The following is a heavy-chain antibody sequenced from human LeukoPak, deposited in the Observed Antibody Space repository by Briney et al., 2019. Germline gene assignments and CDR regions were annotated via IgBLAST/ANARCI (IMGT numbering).Heavy chain of an antibody. D-gene: IGHD5-24*01. CDR3: AKSSEMATLFFDY. J-gene: IGHJ4*02. CDR1: RFTLSTYA. Sequence: GGSLRLSCAASRFTLSTYAMGWVCQAPGKRLEWVEGIGSDDDTYHADALKGRFAISRDNSKNTLYLQMNSLRVEDTAVYYCAKSSEMATLFFDYWGQGTLVTVSS. V-gene: IGHV3-23*01. CDR2: IGSDDDT.